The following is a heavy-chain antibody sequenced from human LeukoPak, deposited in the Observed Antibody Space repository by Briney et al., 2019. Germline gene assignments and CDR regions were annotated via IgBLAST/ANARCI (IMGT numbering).Heavy chain of an antibody. CDR2: ITNGGDTT. V-gene: IGHV3-23*01. CDR1: GFTFGSYA. CDR3: AKGVLAHCGADCYSEY. D-gene: IGHD2-21*02. Sequence: GGSLRLSCVASGFTFGSYAMSWVRQTPGKSLEWVSIITNGGDTTYYADSVKGRFTISRDNSKNTLHLQMNSLRAEDTAMYYCAKGVLAHCGADCYSEYWGHGTLVTVSS. J-gene: IGHJ4*01.